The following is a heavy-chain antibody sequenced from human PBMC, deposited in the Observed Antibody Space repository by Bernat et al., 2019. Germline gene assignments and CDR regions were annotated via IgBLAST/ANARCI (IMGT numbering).Heavy chain of an antibody. CDR2: IKQDGSEK. D-gene: IGHD2-8*01. CDR1: GFTFDIYW. CDR3: ARMGNTYGQYNWFDP. J-gene: IGHJ5*02. V-gene: IGHV3-7*01. Sequence: EVQLVESGGGLVQPGGSLRLSCAASGFTFDIYWMSWVRQAPGKGLEGVDNIKQDGSEKHYVDSVKGRFTISRDNAKNLVYLQMNSLRGEDTAVYYCARMGNTYGQYNWFDPWGQGTLVTVAS.